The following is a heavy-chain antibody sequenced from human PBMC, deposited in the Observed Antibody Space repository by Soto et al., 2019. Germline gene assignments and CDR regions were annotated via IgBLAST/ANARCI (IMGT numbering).Heavy chain of an antibody. CDR1: GGSISSGDYY. V-gene: IGHV4-30-4*01. CDR3: ARAEGNGRFDY. Sequence: PSETLSLTCTVSGGSISSGDYYWSWIRQPPGKGLEWIGYIYYSGSTYYNPSLKGRVTISVDTSKNQFSLKLSSVTAADTAVYYCARAEGNGRFDYWGQGTLVTVSS. J-gene: IGHJ4*02. CDR2: IYYSGST.